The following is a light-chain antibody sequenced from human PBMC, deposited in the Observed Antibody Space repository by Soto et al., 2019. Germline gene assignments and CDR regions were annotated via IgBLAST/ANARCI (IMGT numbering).Light chain of an antibody. CDR3: SSFEASNNLL. CDR2: AVR. CDR1: NSDVGRYNS. Sequence: QSALTQPHSVSGSPGQSVTISCTGTNSDVGRYNSVSWYQQLPGKAPQLIISAVRQRPSGVPDRFSGSKSGNTASLTVSGLQVEDEADYYCSSFEASNNLLFGGGTKLTVL. J-gene: IGLJ2*01. V-gene: IGLV2-11*01.